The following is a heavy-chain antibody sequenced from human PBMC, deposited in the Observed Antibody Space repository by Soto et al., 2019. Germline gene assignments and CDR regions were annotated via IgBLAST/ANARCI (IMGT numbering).Heavy chain of an antibody. CDR2: VIPIIGEG. Sequence: QVQLVQSGAEVKEPGSSVKVSCKVSGGTFSSQTINWVRQVPGQGLEWMGSVIPIIGEGKYAQSFLGRVTITADRSTRTAYVELSSLRSEDTAVYYCARPAVNDLDADSSAFDIWGQGTMVTVSS. CDR1: GGTFSSQT. V-gene: IGHV1-69*02. J-gene: IGHJ3*02. CDR3: ARPAVNDLDADSSAFDI. D-gene: IGHD1-1*01.